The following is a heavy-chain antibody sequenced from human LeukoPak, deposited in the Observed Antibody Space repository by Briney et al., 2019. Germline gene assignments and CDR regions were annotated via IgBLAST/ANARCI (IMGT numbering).Heavy chain of an antibody. D-gene: IGHD1-26*01. Sequence: GGSLRLSCAGSGFTFSTYWMHWVRQAPGKGLVWVSRIHGVDGRTSYADSVKGRFTTSRDNAKNTVYLQMNNLRAEDTALYYCARESTVGPIQTDAFDFWGQGTMVTVSS. CDR2: IHGVDGRT. CDR1: GFTFSTYW. CDR3: ARESTVGPIQTDAFDF. J-gene: IGHJ3*01. V-gene: IGHV3-74*01.